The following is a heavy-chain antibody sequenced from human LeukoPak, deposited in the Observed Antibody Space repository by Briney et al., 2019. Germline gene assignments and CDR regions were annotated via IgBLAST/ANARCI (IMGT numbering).Heavy chain of an antibody. J-gene: IGHJ4*02. D-gene: IGHD4-11*01. V-gene: IGHV3-33*06. CDR2: IWHDGSNQ. CDR3: AEDGEGYTNHIDY. Sequence: LAGGSLRLSCVATGFTFNRKGMHWVRQAPGKGLEWVAVIWHDGSNQYYGDSVKGRFTISRDNSKNTVYLQMNSLRAEDTAVYFCAEDGEGYTNHIDYWGQGTVVTVSS. CDR1: GFTFNRKG.